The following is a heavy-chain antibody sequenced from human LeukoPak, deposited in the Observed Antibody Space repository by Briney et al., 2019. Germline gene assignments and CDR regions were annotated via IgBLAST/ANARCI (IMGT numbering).Heavy chain of an antibody. CDR1: GGSISSSSYY. V-gene: IGHV4-39*07. D-gene: IGHD2-2*01. CDR2: IYYSGST. CDR3: ARDRPRYCSSTSCGGLDY. J-gene: IGHJ4*02. Sequence: SETLSLTCTVSGGSISSSSYYWGWIRQPPGKGLEWIGSIYYSGSTYYNPSLKSRVTISVDTSKNQLSLKLSSVTAADTAVYYCARDRPRYCSSTSCGGLDYWGQGTLVTVSS.